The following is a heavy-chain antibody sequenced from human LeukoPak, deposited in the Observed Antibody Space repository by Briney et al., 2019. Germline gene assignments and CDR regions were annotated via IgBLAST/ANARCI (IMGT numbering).Heavy chain of an antibody. D-gene: IGHD6-19*01. J-gene: IGHJ5*02. Sequence: SETLSLTCAVYGGSFSGYYWSWIRQPPGKGLEGIGEINHSGSTNYNPSLKSRVTISVDTSKNQFSLKLSSVAAADTAVYYCATGAVAGDNWFDPWGQGTLVTVSS. CDR1: GGSFSGYY. CDR2: INHSGST. V-gene: IGHV4-34*01. CDR3: ATGAVAGDNWFDP.